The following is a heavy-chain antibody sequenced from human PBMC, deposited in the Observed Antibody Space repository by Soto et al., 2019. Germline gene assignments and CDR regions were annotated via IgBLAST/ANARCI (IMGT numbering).Heavy chain of an antibody. CDR2: VSGDTGNT. J-gene: IGHJ4*02. CDR3: AKHRYSTTPVAFDF. V-gene: IGHV3-23*01. Sequence: DVQLLESGGGLVQPGGSLRLSCAGFGFTFRSYAMTWVRQAPGKGLEWVSTVSGDTGNTHYADSVKGRFTISRDNSKNTLYLQMSGLRAEDTAVYYCAKHRYSTTPVAFDFWGQGTLVTVSS. D-gene: IGHD2-15*01. CDR1: GFTFRSYA.